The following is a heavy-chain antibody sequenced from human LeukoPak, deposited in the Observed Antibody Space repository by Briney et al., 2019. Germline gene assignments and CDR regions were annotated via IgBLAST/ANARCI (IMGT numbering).Heavy chain of an antibody. CDR1: GGTFSSYA. CDR3: AGLPLDSSGKDSDY. D-gene: IGHD3-22*01. V-gene: IGHV1-69*13. J-gene: IGHJ4*02. Sequence: SVKVSCKASGGTFSSYAISWVRQAPGQGLEWMGGIIPIFGTANYAQKFQGRVTITADESTSTAYMELSSLRSEDTAVYYCAGLPLDSSGKDSDYWGQGTLVTVSS. CDR2: IIPIFGTA.